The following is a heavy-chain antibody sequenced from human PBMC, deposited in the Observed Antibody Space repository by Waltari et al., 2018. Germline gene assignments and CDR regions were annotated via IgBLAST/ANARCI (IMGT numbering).Heavy chain of an antibody. D-gene: IGHD6-19*01. CDR3: ASLRDSCWYKPPNWFDP. CDR1: GGSFSGYY. J-gene: IGHJ5*02. CDR2: INHSGST. Sequence: QVQLQQWGAGLLKPSETLSLTCAVYGGSFSGYYWSWIRQPPGKGLEWIGEINHSGSTNYNPSLKSRVTISVDTAKTQFSLKLSSVTAADTAVYYCASLRDSCWYKPPNWFDPWGQGTLVTVSS. V-gene: IGHV4-34*01.